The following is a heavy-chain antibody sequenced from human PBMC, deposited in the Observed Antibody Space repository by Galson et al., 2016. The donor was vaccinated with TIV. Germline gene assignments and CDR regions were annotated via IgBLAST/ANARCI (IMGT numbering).Heavy chain of an antibody. V-gene: IGHV3-23*01. CDR2: SFGSGGVT. D-gene: IGHD4-23*01. J-gene: IGHJ3*02. CDR3: VRRKNYGGDAFDI. CDR1: GFTFSIYA. Sequence: SLRLSCAASGFTFSIYAMHWVRQAPGQGLEWASGSFGSGGVTYYADSGQGRLTLSRDNSKNTLYLQMNSLRAEDTAVYYCVRRKNYGGDAFDIWGQGTLVTVSS.